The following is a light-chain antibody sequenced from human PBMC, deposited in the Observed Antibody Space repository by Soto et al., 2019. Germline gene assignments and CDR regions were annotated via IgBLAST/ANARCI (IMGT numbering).Light chain of an antibody. CDR3: QRDS. V-gene: IGKV3-20*01. Sequence: EIVLTQSPGTRSWSPGERATLSCRVSQSINSNSLACYNQKPGQAPRLLIYAASSRATGIPDRFSGSGSGTDFTLTIRRLEPEDFAVYYCQRDSFGQGTKLEIK. J-gene: IGKJ2*03. CDR2: AAS. CDR1: QSINSNS.